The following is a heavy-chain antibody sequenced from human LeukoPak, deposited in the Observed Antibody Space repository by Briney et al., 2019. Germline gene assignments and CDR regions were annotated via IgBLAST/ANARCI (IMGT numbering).Heavy chain of an antibody. V-gene: IGHV1-24*01. CDR2: FDPEDGET. J-gene: IGHJ4*02. Sequence: ASVKVSCKVSGYTLTELSMHWVRQAPGKGLEWMGGFDPEDGETIYAQKFQGRVTMTEDTSTDITYMELSSLRSEDTAVYYCATGSKWELLFDYWGQGTLVTVSS. CDR1: GYTLTELS. CDR3: ATGSKWELLFDY. D-gene: IGHD1-26*01.